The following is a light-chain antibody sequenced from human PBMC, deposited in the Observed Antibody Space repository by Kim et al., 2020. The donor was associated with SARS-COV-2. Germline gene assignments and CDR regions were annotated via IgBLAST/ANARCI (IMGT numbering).Light chain of an antibody. Sequence: VRYRFTISWQASEEINSWLVWNQQKPRKPPKLLIKTASSLQGGVPSRFSGSEYVTDFTPTVSSLQPEDFTTYDCQRTNSFPYTFGQGPKLE. CDR3: QRTNSFPYT. CDR1: EEINSW. J-gene: IGKJ2*01. CDR2: TAS. V-gene: IGKV1D-12*01.